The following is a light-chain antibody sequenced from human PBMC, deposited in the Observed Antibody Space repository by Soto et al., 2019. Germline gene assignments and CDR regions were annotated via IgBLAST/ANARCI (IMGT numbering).Light chain of an antibody. CDR3: QQYGSSPLT. J-gene: IGKJ4*01. CDR2: GAS. Sequence: EIVLTQSPGTLSLSPGERATLSCRASQSVSSSYLAWYQQKPGQAPRLLIYGASSRATGIPDRFSSSGSGTDFTLTISRLEPEDFAVYYCQQYGSSPLTFGGGTKV. CDR1: QSVSSSY. V-gene: IGKV3-20*01.